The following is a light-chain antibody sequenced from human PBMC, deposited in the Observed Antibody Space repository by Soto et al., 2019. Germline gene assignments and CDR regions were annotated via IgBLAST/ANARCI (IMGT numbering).Light chain of an antibody. V-gene: IGLV2-14*01. Sequence: QSVLTQPASVSGSPGQSITISCTGTSRDVGGYNYVSWYQQHPGKAPKLMIYEVSNRPSGVSNRFSGSKSGNTASLTISGLQDEDEADYDCSSYTSSSTKVFGTGTKLTVL. CDR2: EVS. J-gene: IGLJ1*01. CDR3: SSYTSSSTKV. CDR1: SRDVGGYNY.